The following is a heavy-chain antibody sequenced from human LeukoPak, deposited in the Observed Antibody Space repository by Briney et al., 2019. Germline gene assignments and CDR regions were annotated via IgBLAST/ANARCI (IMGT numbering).Heavy chain of an antibody. CDR2: IWYDGSKK. V-gene: IGHV3-33*06. CDR1: GFTFSSYG. Sequence: PGGSLRLSCEASGFTFSSYGIHWVRQAPGKGLEWVAVIWYDGSKKYYADSVKGRFTISRDNSKNTAYLQMNSLRAEDTAVYYCAKGPIAPNYWGQGTLVTVSS. CDR3: AKGPIAPNY. J-gene: IGHJ4*02. D-gene: IGHD6-13*01.